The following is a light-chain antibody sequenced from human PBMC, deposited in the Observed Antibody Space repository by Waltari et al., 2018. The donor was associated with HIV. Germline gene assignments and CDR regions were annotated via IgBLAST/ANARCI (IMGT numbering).Light chain of an antibody. CDR3: QHRVSRFT. V-gene: IGKV3-11*01. Sequence: EIVLTQSPDTLSLSPGEVATLSCRASQSVSRYLAWYQQRPGQAPRLLIYDASNRATGIPARFSGSGSGTDFTLTITSLEPEDFAVYYCQHRVSRFTFGGGTKVEIK. CDR1: QSVSRY. CDR2: DAS. J-gene: IGKJ4*01.